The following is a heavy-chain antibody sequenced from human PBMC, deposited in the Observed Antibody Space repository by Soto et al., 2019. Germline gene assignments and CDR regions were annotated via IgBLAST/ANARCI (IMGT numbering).Heavy chain of an antibody. Sequence: PGGSLGLSCAASGFTFGSYGMHWVRQAPGKGLEWVAVISYDGSNKYYADSVKGRFTISRDNSKNTLYLQMNSLRAEDTAVYYCARDRIAADYYYGMDVWGQGTTVTVSS. V-gene: IGHV3-33*01. J-gene: IGHJ6*02. CDR1: GFTFGSYG. D-gene: IGHD6-13*01. CDR2: ISYDGSNK. CDR3: ARDRIAADYYYGMDV.